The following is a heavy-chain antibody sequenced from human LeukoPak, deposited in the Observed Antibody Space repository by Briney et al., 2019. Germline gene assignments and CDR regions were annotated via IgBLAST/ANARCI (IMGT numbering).Heavy chain of an antibody. CDR1: GFTFSSYA. J-gene: IGHJ3*02. Sequence: GGSLRLSCAASGFTFSSYAMSWVRQAPGKGLEWVSAISGSGGSTYYADSVKGRFTISRDNSKNTLYLQMNSLRAEDTAVYYCVDSVYTSDAFDIWGQGTMVTVSS. V-gene: IGHV3-23*01. D-gene: IGHD2-2*03. CDR2: ISGSGGST. CDR3: VDSVYTSDAFDI.